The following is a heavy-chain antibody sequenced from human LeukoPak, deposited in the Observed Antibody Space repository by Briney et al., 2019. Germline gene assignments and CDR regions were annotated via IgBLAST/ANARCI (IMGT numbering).Heavy chain of an antibody. CDR2: ISGSGGGA. D-gene: IGHD6-19*01. J-gene: IGHJ4*02. CDR3: ARSGSTAVADKFDY. Sequence: GGSLRLSCAASGFTFSNFAMHWVRQAPGKGLEWVSGISGSGGGAHHADSVKGRSTISRDNLKNTLYVQMNSLRVEDTAVYYCARSGSTAVADKFDYWGQGILVTVSS. CDR1: GFTFSNFA. V-gene: IGHV3-23*01.